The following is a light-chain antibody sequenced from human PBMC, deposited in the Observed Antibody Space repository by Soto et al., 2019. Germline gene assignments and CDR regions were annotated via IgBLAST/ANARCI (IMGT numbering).Light chain of an antibody. J-gene: IGKJ5*01. CDR1: QTVSSY. V-gene: IGKV3-20*01. Sequence: ENVLTQSPGTLSLSPGERATLSCRASQTVSSYLTWYQQRPGQDPRLLISGASRRATGIPDRFSGSGSGTDFTLTISRLEPEDFALDYCQQYGTSPINFGQGTRLESK. CDR3: QQYGTSPIN. CDR2: GAS.